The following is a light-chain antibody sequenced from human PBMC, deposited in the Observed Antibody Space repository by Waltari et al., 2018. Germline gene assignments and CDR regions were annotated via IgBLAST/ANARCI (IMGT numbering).Light chain of an antibody. CDR3: QSADSSGTYLYV. J-gene: IGLJ1*01. Sequence: SYELTQPPSVSVSPGQTARITCPGDASPKQHAYWYQQKPGQAPVLVIYKDSERPLGIPERFSGSSSGTTVTLTISGVQAEDEADYYCQSADSSGTYLYVFGTGTKVTVL. V-gene: IGLV3-25*03. CDR1: ASPKQH. CDR2: KDS.